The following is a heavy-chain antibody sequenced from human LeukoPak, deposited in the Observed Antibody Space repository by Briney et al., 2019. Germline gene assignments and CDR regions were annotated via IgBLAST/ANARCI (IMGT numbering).Heavy chain of an antibody. J-gene: IGHJ4*02. CDR2: IYHSGRT. CDR1: GYSISSGYY. D-gene: IGHD3-22*01. CDR3: TGKYYYDTSGYYYADY. V-gene: IGHV4-38-2*02. Sequence: PSETLSLTSTVSGYSISSGYYWGFIRQSPGKGLEWIGSIYHSGRTYYNLSFKSRLTISVDTSKNQFSLKLSSVTAADTAVYYCTGKYYYDTSGYYYADYWGQGALVTVSS.